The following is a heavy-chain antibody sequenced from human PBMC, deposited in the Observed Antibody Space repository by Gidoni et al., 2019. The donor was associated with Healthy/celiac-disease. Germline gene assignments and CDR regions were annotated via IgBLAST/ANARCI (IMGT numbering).Heavy chain of an antibody. D-gene: IGHD4-17*01. CDR1: GFTFSSYE. CDR3: ASTGDYQGLYYYYGMDV. J-gene: IGHJ6*02. CDR2: ISSSGSTI. V-gene: IGHV3-48*03. Sequence: EVQLVESGGGLVQPGGSLRLSCAASGFTFSSYEMNWVRQAPGKGLEWVSDISSSGSTIYYADSVKGRFTISRDNAKNSLYLQMNSLRAEDTAVYYCASTGDYQGLYYYYGMDVWGQGTTVTVSS.